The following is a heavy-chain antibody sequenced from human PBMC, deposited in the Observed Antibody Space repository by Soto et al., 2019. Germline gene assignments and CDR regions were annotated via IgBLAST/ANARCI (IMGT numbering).Heavy chain of an antibody. CDR2: IRKDGSEK. CDR3: AGGSGWLSDY. D-gene: IGHD6-19*01. CDR1: GFSISSYW. Sequence: EVQLVESGGGLVQPGGSLRLSCAASGFSISSYWMNWVRQAPGKGLEWVAIIRKDGSEKYYVDSVKGRFTISRDNAKNSLYLQMNSPIDDDTAVYYCAGGSGWLSDYWGRGHLVNVSS. J-gene: IGHJ4*02. V-gene: IGHV3-7*03.